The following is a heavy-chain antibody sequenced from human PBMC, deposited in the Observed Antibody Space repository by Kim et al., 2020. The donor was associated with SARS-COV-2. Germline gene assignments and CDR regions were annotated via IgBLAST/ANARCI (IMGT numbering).Heavy chain of an antibody. CDR2: ISSGSSYK. J-gene: IGHJ4*02. Sequence: GGSLRLSCAVSGFTFSRYSMNWVRQAPGKGLEWVSSISSGSSYKYYADSVKGRFTISRDNAKNSLYLQMNSLRAEDAAVYYCARAESTVRPFDYWGQGTLVTVSS. CDR3: ARAESTVRPFDY. V-gene: IGHV3-21*01. D-gene: IGHD4-17*01. CDR1: GFTFSRYS.